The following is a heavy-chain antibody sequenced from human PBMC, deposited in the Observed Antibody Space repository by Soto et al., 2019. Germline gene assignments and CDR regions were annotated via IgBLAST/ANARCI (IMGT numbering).Heavy chain of an antibody. J-gene: IGHJ6*02. V-gene: IGHV3-23*01. CDR3: AKGDYYDSSGYYTTRNYYYYGMDV. D-gene: IGHD3-22*01. Sequence: LRLSCAASGFTFSSYAMSWVRQAPGKGLEWVSAISGSGGSTYYADSVKGRFTISRDNSKNTLYLQMNSLRVEDTAVYYCAKGDYYDSSGYYTTRNYYYYGMDVWGQGTTVTVSS. CDR1: GFTFSSYA. CDR2: ISGSGGST.